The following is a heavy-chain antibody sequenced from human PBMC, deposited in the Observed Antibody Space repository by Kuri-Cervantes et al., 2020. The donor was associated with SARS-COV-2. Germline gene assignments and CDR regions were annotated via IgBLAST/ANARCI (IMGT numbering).Heavy chain of an antibody. J-gene: IGHJ4*02. V-gene: IGHV3-23*01. Sequence: GESLKISCAASGFTFSSYAMSWVRQAPGKGLEWVSAISDSGGSTYYADSVKGRFTISRDNTKNTLYLQMNSLRAEDTAVYYCARGADYGDYDPSYFDSWGQGTLVTVSS. CDR3: ARGADYGDYDPSYFDS. D-gene: IGHD4-17*01. CDR2: ISDSGGST. CDR1: GFTFSSYA.